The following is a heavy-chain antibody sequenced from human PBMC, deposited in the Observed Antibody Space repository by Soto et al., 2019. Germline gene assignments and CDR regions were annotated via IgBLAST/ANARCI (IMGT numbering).Heavy chain of an antibody. Sequence: QVQLEESGPGLVKASGTLSLTCTVSGDSVSRSTWWSWVRQTPEKGLEWIGEIYQSGITHYSPSLKSRVAIKIEKSKNQFSLKMTAVTAADTAVYYCARDGHYDSSGIMDVWGQGTSVTVS. CDR2: IYQSGIT. D-gene: IGHD3-22*01. J-gene: IGHJ6*02. CDR1: GDSVSRSTW. V-gene: IGHV4-4*02. CDR3: ARDGHYDSSGIMDV.